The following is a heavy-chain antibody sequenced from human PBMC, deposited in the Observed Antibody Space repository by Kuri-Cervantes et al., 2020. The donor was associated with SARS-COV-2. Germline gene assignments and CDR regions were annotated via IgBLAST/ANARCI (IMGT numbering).Heavy chain of an antibody. CDR2: IYHSGST. D-gene: IGHD2-2*01. J-gene: IGHJ2*01. Sequence: GSLRLSCTVSGGSISSGGYYWGWIRQPPGRGLEWIGSIYHSGSTYYNPSLKSRVTISVDTSKNQFSLKLSSVTAADTAVYYCARVRYCSSTSCRLGWYFDLWGRGTLVTVSS. CDR3: ARVRYCSSTSCRLGWYFDL. CDR1: GGSISSGGYY. V-gene: IGHV4-39*07.